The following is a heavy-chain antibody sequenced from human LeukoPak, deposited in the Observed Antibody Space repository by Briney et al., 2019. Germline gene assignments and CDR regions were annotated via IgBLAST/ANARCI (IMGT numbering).Heavy chain of an antibody. CDR2: IYYSGST. J-gene: IGHJ6*03. Sequence: SETLSLTCTVSGGSISSYYWSWIRQPPGKGLEWIGYIYYSGSTNYNPSLKSRVTISVDTSKNQFSLKLSSVTAADTAVYYCARGAMDIGSGSFYYYHMDVWGKGTTVTISS. V-gene: IGHV4-59*01. CDR3: ARGAMDIGSGSFYYYHMDV. CDR1: GGSISSYY. D-gene: IGHD3-10*01.